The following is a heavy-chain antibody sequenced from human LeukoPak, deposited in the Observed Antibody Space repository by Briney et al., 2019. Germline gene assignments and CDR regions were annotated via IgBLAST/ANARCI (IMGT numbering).Heavy chain of an antibody. V-gene: IGHV3-48*03. CDR3: ARGYGSGMA. CDR1: GFTFSSYE. D-gene: IGHD3-10*01. Sequence: GGSLRLSCAASGFTFSSYEMNWVRQAPGKGLEWVSFITSSGSTVYYADSVKGRFTISRDNSKNTLYLQMNSLRAEDTAVYYCARGYGSGMAWGQGTLVTVSS. J-gene: IGHJ5*02. CDR2: ITSSGSTV.